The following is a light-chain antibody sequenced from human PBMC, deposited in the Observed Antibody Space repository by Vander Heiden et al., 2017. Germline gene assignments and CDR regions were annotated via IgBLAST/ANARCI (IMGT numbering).Light chain of an antibody. V-gene: IGLV3-1*01. CDR2: QND. Sequence: SYELTQPPSLSVSPGQAATITCSGDKLGERFAAWYQQRPGQSPVLLIYQNDRRPSGIPERFSGSNSGNTATLTISGTQTVDDADYYCQAWDSSTLVFGGGTKVKVL. J-gene: IGLJ2*01. CDR1: KLGERF. CDR3: QAWDSSTLV.